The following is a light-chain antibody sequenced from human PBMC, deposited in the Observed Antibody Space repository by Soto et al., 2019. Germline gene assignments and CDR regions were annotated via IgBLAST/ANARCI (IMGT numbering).Light chain of an antibody. Sequence: TVLTQSPGTLSLSPGERATLSCRASQNVSSNLLVWYQQHPGQAPRLLIYGASSRATGTPDRFSASGSGTDFTLTISDVQPEDFALYYCHQRQSWPRTFGQGTKVDIK. V-gene: IGKV3-20*01. CDR3: HQRQSWPRT. J-gene: IGKJ1*01. CDR1: QNVSSNL. CDR2: GAS.